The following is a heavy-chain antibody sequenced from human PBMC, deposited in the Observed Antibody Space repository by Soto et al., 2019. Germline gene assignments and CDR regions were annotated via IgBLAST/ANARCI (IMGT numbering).Heavy chain of an antibody. D-gene: IGHD2-8*02. J-gene: IGHJ4*02. CDR2: ITNNSDYK. CDR3: AKGYSTGWDASLNS. Sequence: EVQLLESGGGLVQPGGSLRLSCSASGLTFSHYGVSWVRQAPGKGLECVSAITNNSDYKYYADSVKGRFIVSRDNSKSTLFLEMNSLRAEDTAVYYCAKGYSTGWDASLNSWGQGTLVIVSS. V-gene: IGHV3-23*01. CDR1: GLTFSHYG.